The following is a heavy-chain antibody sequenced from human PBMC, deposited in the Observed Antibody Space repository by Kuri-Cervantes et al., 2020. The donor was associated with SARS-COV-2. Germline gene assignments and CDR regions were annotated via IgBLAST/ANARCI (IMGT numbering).Heavy chain of an antibody. CDR2: ISGSGGST. V-gene: IGHV3-23*01. D-gene: IGHD3-10*01. CDR1: GFTFSSYA. CDR3: AKEGSFYGSGGHFDY. J-gene: IGHJ4*02. Sequence: GESLKISCAASGFTFSSYAMSWVRQAPGKGLEWVSAISGSGGSTYYADSVKGRFTISRDNSKNTLYLQMNSLRAEDTAVYYCAKEGSFYGSGGHFDYWGQGTLVTVSS.